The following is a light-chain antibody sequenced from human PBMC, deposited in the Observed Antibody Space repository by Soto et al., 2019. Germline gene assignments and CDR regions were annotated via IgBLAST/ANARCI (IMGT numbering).Light chain of an antibody. J-gene: IGKJ1*01. CDR2: DAS. CDR1: QSVGSSY. V-gene: IGKV3-20*01. Sequence: EIVLTQSRGSLYLSPGERAIVSCRASQSVGSSYLAWYQQKPGQAPRLLIYDASSRATGIPDRFSGGASGTDITLTISRLEPEDFAVYYCQQYGRSPWTFGQGTKVEIK. CDR3: QQYGRSPWT.